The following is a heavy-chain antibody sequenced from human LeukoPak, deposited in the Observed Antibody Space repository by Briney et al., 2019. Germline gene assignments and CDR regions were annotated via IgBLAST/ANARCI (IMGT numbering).Heavy chain of an antibody. CDR2: INHSGST. V-gene: IGHV4-34*01. Sequence: SETLSLTCAVYGGSFSGYYWSWIRQPPGKGLEWIGEINHSGSTNYNPSLKSRVTISVDTSKNQFSLKLSSVTAADTAVHYCARSRRRITMVRGVIPYFDYWGQGTLVTVSS. CDR3: ARSRRRITMVRGVIPYFDY. J-gene: IGHJ4*02. CDR1: GGSFSGYY. D-gene: IGHD3-10*01.